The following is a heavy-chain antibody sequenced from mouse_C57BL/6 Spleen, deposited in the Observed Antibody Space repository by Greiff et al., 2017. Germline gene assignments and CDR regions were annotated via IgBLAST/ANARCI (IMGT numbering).Heavy chain of an antibody. CDR3: ARITTVVAHYFDY. V-gene: IGHV1-80*01. CDR2: IYPGDGDT. CDR1: GYAFSSYW. Sequence: VQRVESGAELVKPGASVKISCKASGYAFSSYWMNWVKQRPGKGLEWIGQIYPGDGDTNYNGKFKGKATLTADKSSSTAYMQLSSLTSEDSAVYFCARITTVVAHYFDYWGQGTTLTVSS. D-gene: IGHD1-1*01. J-gene: IGHJ2*01.